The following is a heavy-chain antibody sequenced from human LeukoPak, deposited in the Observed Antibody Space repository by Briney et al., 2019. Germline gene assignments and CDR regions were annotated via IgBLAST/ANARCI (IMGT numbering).Heavy chain of an antibody. CDR1: GFTFSSYV. CDR3: ARDYYDSSGYYYLGY. Sequence: PGGSLRLSCAASGFTFSSYVMSWVRQAPGKGLEWVSVIYSGGSTYYADSVKGRFTISRDNSKNTLYLQMNSLRAEDTAVYYCARDYYDSSGYYYLGYWGQGTLVTVSS. D-gene: IGHD3-22*01. V-gene: IGHV3-53*01. CDR2: IYSGGST. J-gene: IGHJ4*02.